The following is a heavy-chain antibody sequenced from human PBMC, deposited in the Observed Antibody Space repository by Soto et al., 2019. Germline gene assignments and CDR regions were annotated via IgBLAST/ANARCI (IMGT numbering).Heavy chain of an antibody. J-gene: IGHJ3*02. CDR3: ARDSFWSGYYSTFEAFDI. CDR1: GYTFTSYG. Sequence: ASVKVSCKASGYTFTSYGISWVRQAPGQGLEWMGWISAYNGNTNYAQKLQGRVTMTTDTSTSTAYMELRSLRSDDTAVYYCARDSFWSGYYSTFEAFDIWGQGTMVTVSS. D-gene: IGHD3-3*01. V-gene: IGHV1-18*01. CDR2: ISAYNGNT.